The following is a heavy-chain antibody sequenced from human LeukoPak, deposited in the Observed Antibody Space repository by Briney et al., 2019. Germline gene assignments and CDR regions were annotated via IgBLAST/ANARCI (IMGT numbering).Heavy chain of an antibody. Sequence: PETVSLTCTVSSRSDSSGRLLWRWIRKPPGKVVEWIGYIYYSGSTNYNPSLKSRVTISVDTSKNQFSLKLSSVTAADTAVYYCARVYSSGWYDWDYWGQGTLVTVSS. CDR2: IYYSGST. J-gene: IGHJ4*02. CDR3: ARVYSSGWYDWDY. D-gene: IGHD6-19*01. V-gene: IGHV4-61*01. CDR1: SRSDSSGRLL.